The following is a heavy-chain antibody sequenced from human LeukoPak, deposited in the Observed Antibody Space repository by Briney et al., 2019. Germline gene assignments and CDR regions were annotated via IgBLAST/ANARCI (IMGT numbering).Heavy chain of an antibody. Sequence: GGSLRLPCAASGFTFSNYSMNWVRQAPGKGLEWVSYISRSSSSKYYADSVKGRFTISRGNAKNSLYLQMNSLRAEDTAVYYCARALARLEWLFGSSYYYYMDVWGKGTTVTVSS. D-gene: IGHD3-3*01. CDR1: GFTFSNYS. CDR3: ARALARLEWLFGSSYYYYMDV. V-gene: IGHV3-48*04. J-gene: IGHJ6*03. CDR2: ISRSSSSK.